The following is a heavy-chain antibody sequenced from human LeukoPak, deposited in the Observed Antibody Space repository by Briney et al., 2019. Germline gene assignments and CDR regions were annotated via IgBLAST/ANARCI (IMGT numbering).Heavy chain of an antibody. CDR2: IRSDGYIK. Sequence: GGSLRLSCAASGFTLSNYGMHWVRQAPGKGLEWVAFIRSDGYIKNVADSVRGRFTISRDNSKNILYLQMNSPRPEDTAVYYCAKRSLSAEYFQHWGQGTLVTVSS. CDR3: AKRSLSAEYFQH. J-gene: IGHJ1*01. CDR1: GFTLSNYG. V-gene: IGHV3-30*02.